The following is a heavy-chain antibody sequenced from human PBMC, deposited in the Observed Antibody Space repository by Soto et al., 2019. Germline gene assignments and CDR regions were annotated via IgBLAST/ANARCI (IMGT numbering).Heavy chain of an antibody. CDR1: GFSFGSSW. Sequence: EVQLVESGGDLVQPGGSLRLSCAASGFSFGSSWMTWVRQAPGKGLEWVANIKKDGSKINYLDSVRGRFTVSRDNAKNSLYLEMNSLRAEDTDLYYCARDVSPGSSSLYLDAFDIGGQGKMVTVSS. V-gene: IGHV3-7*05. CDR2: IKKDGSKI. CDR3: ARDVSPGSSSLYLDAFDI. J-gene: IGHJ3*02. D-gene: IGHD6-13*01.